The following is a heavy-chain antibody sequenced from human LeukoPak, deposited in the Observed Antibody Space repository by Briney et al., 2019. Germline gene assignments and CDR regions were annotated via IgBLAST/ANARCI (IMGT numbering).Heavy chain of an antibody. V-gene: IGHV3-48*01. CDR1: GFTFSSYS. Sequence: QAGGSLRLSCAASGFTFSSYSMNWVRQAPGKGLEWVSYIGAAGSTIYYADPVKGRFTISRDNAKNSLFLQMNSLRAEDTAVYYCARDSSTYAGPPDYWGQGTLVTVSS. CDR3: ARDSSTYAGPPDY. J-gene: IGHJ4*02. D-gene: IGHD2-2*01. CDR2: IGAAGSTI.